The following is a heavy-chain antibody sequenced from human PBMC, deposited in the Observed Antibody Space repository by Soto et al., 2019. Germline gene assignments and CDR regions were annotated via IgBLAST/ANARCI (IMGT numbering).Heavy chain of an antibody. Sequence: PSETLSLTCAVYGGYFSGYYWSWIRQPPGKGLEWIGEINHSGSTNYNPSLKSRVTIPVDTSKNQFSLKLSSVTAADTAVYYCARGKYDSLTGYTTWAFDIWGQGTMVTGSS. CDR2: INHSGST. CDR3: ARGKYDSLTGYTTWAFDI. CDR1: GGYFSGYY. D-gene: IGHD3-9*01. J-gene: IGHJ3*02. V-gene: IGHV4-34*01.